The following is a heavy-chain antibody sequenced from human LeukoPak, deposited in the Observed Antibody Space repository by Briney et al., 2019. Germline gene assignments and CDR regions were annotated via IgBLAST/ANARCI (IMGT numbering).Heavy chain of an antibody. V-gene: IGHV4-59*01. Sequence: SETLSLTCTVSGGSISSYYWSWIRQPPGQGLEWIGYIYYSGSTNYNPSLKSRVTISVDTSKNQFSLKLSSVTAADTAVYYCARVGIHYYGSGSYYPIWGQGILVTVSS. CDR1: GGSISSYY. CDR2: IYYSGST. CDR3: ARVGIHYYGSGSYYPI. D-gene: IGHD3-10*01. J-gene: IGHJ4*02.